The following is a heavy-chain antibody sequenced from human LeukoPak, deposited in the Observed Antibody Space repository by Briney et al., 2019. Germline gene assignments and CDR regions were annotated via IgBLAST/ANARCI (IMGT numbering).Heavy chain of an antibody. CDR2: INEDGSEK. D-gene: IGHD1-26*01. CDR3: ARELGSYEGGYYGMDV. CDR1: GFTFSTRW. J-gene: IGHJ6*02. Sequence: GGSLRLSCAASGFTFSTRWMSWVRQAPGKGLEWMANINEDGSEKNYVESLKGRFTISRDNAKNSLYLQMNSLRAEDTALYYCARELGSYEGGYYGMDVWGQGTTVTVSS. V-gene: IGHV3-7*01.